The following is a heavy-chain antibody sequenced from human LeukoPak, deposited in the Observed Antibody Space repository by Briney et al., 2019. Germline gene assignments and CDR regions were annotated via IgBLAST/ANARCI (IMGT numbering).Heavy chain of an antibody. CDR3: ARGVSSWRFDP. J-gene: IGHJ5*02. CDR2: IHPSGGST. Sequence: GASVKVSCKTSGYTFTSNYIHWVRQSPGQGPEWMGAIHPSGGSTSYAHKFQARGTMTRDTSTSTVYMDLSSLRSEDTAVYYCARGVSSWRFDPWGQGTMVTVSS. V-gene: IGHV1-46*01. D-gene: IGHD6-13*01. CDR1: GYTFTSNY.